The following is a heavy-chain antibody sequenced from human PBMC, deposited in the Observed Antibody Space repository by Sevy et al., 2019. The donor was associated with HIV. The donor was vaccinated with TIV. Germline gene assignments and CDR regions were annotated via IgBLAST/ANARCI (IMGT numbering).Heavy chain of an antibody. CDR2: IRYDGSNK. CDR1: GFTFSSYG. CDR3: AKDSAPFYYYYGMDV. V-gene: IGHV3-30*02. Sequence: GGSLRLSCAASGFTFSSYGMHWVRQAPGKGLEWVAFIRYDGSNKYYADSVKGRFTISRDNSKNTLYLQMNSLRAEDTAVYYCAKDSAPFYYYYGMDVWGQGTTVTVSS. J-gene: IGHJ6*02.